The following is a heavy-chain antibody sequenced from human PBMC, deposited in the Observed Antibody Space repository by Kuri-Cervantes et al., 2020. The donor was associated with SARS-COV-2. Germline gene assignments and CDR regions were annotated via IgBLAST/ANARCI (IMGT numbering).Heavy chain of an antibody. J-gene: IGHJ6*02. CDR3: ARDDVPREVLATAMMGFYGMDV. CDR2: MNPNSGNT. V-gene: IGHV1-8*01. CDR1: GYTFSSYD. Sequence: ASAKVFCKASGYTFSSYDINWVRQATGQGLEWMGWMNPNSGNTGYAQKFQGRVTMTRNTSISTAYMELSSLRSEDTAVYYCARDDVPREVLATAMMGFYGMDVWGQGATVTVSS. D-gene: IGHD3-22*01.